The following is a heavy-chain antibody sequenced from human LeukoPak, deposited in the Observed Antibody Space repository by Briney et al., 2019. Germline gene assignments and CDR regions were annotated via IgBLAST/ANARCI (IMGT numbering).Heavy chain of an antibody. V-gene: IGHV3-30*09. Sequence: GGSLRLSCAASGFTFSDYAMHWVRQAPGKGLEWVAVISYDGSDEDYADSVKGRFAISRDNSKNALFLQMNSLRAEDTAVYFCARRPGISMADSVKAYYFDYWGQGTLVTVSS. J-gene: IGHJ4*02. CDR2: ISYDGSDE. D-gene: IGHD6-19*01. CDR1: GFTFSDYA. CDR3: ARRPGISMADSVKAYYFDY.